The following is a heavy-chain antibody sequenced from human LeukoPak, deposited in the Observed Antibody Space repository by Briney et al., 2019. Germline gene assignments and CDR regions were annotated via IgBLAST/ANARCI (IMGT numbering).Heavy chain of an antibody. V-gene: IGHV4-34*01. CDR3: ARGYQLLYGFWFDP. Sequence: PSETLSLTCAVYGGSFSGYYWSWLRQPPGKGLEWIGEINHSGSTNYNPSLKSRVTISVDTSKNQFSLKLSSVTAADTALYYCARGYQLLYGFWFDPWGQGTLVTVSS. CDR2: INHSGST. CDR1: GGSFSGYY. J-gene: IGHJ5*02. D-gene: IGHD2-2*02.